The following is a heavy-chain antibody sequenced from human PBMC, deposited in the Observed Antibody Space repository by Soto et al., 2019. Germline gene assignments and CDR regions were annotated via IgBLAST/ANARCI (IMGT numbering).Heavy chain of an antibody. J-gene: IGHJ4*02. Sequence: ASVKVSCKASGYTFTSYYMHWVRQAPGQGLEWMGIINPSGGSTSYAQKFQGRVTMTRDTSTSTVYMELSSLRSEDTAVYYCARHPRYYDILTGYYMDYWGQGTLVTVSS. CDR2: INPSGGST. CDR1: GYTFTSYY. CDR3: ARHPRYYDILTGYYMDY. V-gene: IGHV1-46*03. D-gene: IGHD3-9*01.